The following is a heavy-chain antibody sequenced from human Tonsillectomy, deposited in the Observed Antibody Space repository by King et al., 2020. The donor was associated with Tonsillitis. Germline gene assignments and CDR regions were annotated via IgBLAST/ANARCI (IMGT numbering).Heavy chain of an antibody. D-gene: IGHD3-22*01. CDR2: IYYSGST. Sequence: LQLQESGPGLVKPSETLSLTCTVSGDSIGSSSYYWGWIRQPPGKGREWIGSIYYSGSTYYNPSLKIRATTSVDTYKNQFSLKLTSVTAADTAVYYCARSSGYYRDFDYWGQGTLVTVSS. V-gene: IGHV4-39*01. J-gene: IGHJ4*02. CDR1: GDSIGSSSYY. CDR3: ARSSGYYRDFDY.